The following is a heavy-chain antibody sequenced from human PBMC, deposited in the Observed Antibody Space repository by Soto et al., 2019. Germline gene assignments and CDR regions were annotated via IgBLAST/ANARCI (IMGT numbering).Heavy chain of an antibody. Sequence: ASVKVSCKASGYTFTSDGLSWVRQAPGQGLEWMGWISGNNGDTNHAQKLQGRLTMTTDTSTSTAYMELRSLRSDDTAVYYCARGKADCSSTSCYVRYYGMDVWGQGTTVTVSS. CDR2: ISGNNGDT. V-gene: IGHV1-18*01. D-gene: IGHD2-2*01. CDR1: GYTFTSDG. J-gene: IGHJ6*02. CDR3: ARGKADCSSTSCYVRYYGMDV.